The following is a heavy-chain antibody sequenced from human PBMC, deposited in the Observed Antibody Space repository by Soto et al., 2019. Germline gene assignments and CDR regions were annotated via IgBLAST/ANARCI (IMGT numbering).Heavy chain of an antibody. CDR1: GFTFKSYG. CDR3: ARGGHSSSWYRLEAYFFDY. Sequence: QVQLVESGGGVVQPGRSRRLSCEASGFTFKSYGMHWVRQAPGKGLEWVAVVWYDGTNKKYADSVKGRFNIYRDNSKNTLYLQMDSLRAEDTGIYYCARGGHSSSWYRLEAYFFDYWGQGSLVTVSS. J-gene: IGHJ4*02. D-gene: IGHD6-13*01. V-gene: IGHV3-33*01. CDR2: VWYDGTNK.